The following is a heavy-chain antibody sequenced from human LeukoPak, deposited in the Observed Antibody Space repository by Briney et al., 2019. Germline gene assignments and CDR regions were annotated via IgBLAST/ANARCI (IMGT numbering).Heavy chain of an antibody. V-gene: IGHV3-48*01. Sequence: AGGSLRLSCAASGFTFSSHPMNWVRQAPGKGLEWVSFISSSSSTIYYADSVKGRFTISRDNAKNSLYLQMNTLRAEDTAVYYCARRSVDLQRPFDYWDQGTLVTVSS. CDR3: ARRSVDLQRPFDY. J-gene: IGHJ4*02. D-gene: IGHD3/OR15-3a*01. CDR2: ISSSSSTI. CDR1: GFTFSSHP.